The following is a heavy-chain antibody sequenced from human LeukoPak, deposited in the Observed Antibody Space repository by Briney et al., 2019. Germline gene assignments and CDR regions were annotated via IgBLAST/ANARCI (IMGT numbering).Heavy chain of an antibody. J-gene: IGHJ5*02. CDR3: ARDMYGGNSGGWFDP. Sequence: SVKVSCKASGGTFSSCAISWVRQAPGQGLEWMGGIIPIFGTANYAQKFQGRVTITADESTSTAYMELSSLRSEDTAVYYCARDMYGGNSGGWFDPWGQGTLVTVSS. D-gene: IGHD4-23*01. V-gene: IGHV1-69*13. CDR1: GGTFSSCA. CDR2: IIPIFGTA.